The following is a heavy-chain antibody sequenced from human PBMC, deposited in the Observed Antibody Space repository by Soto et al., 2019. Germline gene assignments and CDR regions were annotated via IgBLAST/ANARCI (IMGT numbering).Heavy chain of an antibody. CDR3: ARVRHYDFWSGSPISRNFDY. D-gene: IGHD3-3*01. CDR2: ISAYNGNT. J-gene: IGHJ4*02. CDR1: GYTFTSYG. Sequence: ASVKVSCKASGYTFTSYGISWVRQAPGQGLEWMGWISAYNGNTNYAQKLQDRVTMTTDTSTSTAYMELRSLRSDDTAVYYCARVRHYDFWSGSPISRNFDYWGQGTLVTVSS. V-gene: IGHV1-18*01.